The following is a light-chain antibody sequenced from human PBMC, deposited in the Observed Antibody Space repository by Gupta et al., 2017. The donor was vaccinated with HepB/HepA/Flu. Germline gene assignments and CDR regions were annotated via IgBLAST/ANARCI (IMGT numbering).Light chain of an antibody. CDR3: AAWDDSLNAWV. J-gene: IGLJ3*02. V-gene: IGLV1-44*01. CDR1: SSNIGSNA. CDR2: SNI. Sequence: QSVLTQPPTASGTTGQRDTFSCSGSSSNIGSNAVIWYQQFPGTAPKLLIYSNIQRPSGVPDRFSGSKSGTSASLAISGLQSEDEADYYCAAWDDSLNAWVFGGGTKLTVL.